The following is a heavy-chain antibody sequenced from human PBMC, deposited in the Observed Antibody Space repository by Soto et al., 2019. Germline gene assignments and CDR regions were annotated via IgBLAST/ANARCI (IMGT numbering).Heavy chain of an antibody. D-gene: IGHD1-7*01. V-gene: IGHV4-4*02. CDR3: TTSHAGELNN. CDR1: GGSISSSSW. J-gene: IGHJ4*02. CDR2: IFEGGAT. Sequence: QVQLQESGPGRVKPSGTLSLTCAVSGGSISSSSWWTWVRQSPGKGLEWIGEIFEGGATNYNPSLKSRLTMSVDKSKNQFSLNLSSLTAADTAVYFCTTSHAGELNNWGQGTLVTVSS.